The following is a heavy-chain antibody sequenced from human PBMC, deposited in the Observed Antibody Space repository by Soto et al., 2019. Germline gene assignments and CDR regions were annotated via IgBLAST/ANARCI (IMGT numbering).Heavy chain of an antibody. Sequence: QVHLVQSGAEVKKPGSSVKVSCRASGGTFNTYGFNWLRQAPGQGLEWMGGIIPLFGTTTYAQNFQGRVTITADAYTTTAYMEMSGLTSEDAAVSFCARGGELAGWMPFDSWGQGTLVTVSS. J-gene: IGHJ4*02. V-gene: IGHV1-69*01. CDR2: IIPLFGTT. CDR1: GGTFNTYG. D-gene: IGHD6-19*01. CDR3: ARGGELAGWMPFDS.